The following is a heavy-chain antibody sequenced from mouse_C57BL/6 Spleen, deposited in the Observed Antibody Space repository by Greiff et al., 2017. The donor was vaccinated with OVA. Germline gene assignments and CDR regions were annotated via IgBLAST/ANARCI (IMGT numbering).Heavy chain of an antibody. J-gene: IGHJ2*01. CDR2: IDPSDSYT. CDR3: ARRDYGNPFAY. Sequence: QVQLQQPGAELVRPGTSVKLSCKASGYTFTSYWMHWVKQRPGQGLEWIGVIDPSDSYTNYNQKFKGKSTLTVDKSSSTAYMQLSSLTSEDSAVYYCARRDYGNPFAYWGQGTTLTVSS. CDR1: GYTFTSYW. D-gene: IGHD1-1*01. V-gene: IGHV1-59*01.